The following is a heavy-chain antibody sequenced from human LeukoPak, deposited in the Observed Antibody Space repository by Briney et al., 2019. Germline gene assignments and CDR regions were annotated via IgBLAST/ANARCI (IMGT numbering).Heavy chain of an antibody. J-gene: IGHJ4*02. Sequence: PGGSLRPFCAPSGFTFNSHEMRWVRRAPGKGLEWVAFIRYDGYKRYYGDFGKGRSTISRDKSNNTLFLQMNSLRGDDTAVYYCARGVAGSAYDYWGKGTLVAVSS. CDR1: GFTFNSHE. CDR2: IRYDGYKR. CDR3: ARGVAGSAYDY. D-gene: IGHD2-21*01. V-gene: IGHV3-30*02.